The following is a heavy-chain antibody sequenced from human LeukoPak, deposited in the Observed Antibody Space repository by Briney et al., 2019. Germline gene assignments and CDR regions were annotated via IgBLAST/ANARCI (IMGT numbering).Heavy chain of an antibody. Sequence: YPSQTLSLTCTVSGGSISSGSYYWSWIRQPAGKGLEWIGRIYTSGSTNYNPSLKSRVTISVDTSKNHFSLKLSSVTAADTAVYYCARARGSYSFDYWGQGTLVTVSS. CDR2: IYTSGST. V-gene: IGHV4-61*02. D-gene: IGHD1-26*01. J-gene: IGHJ4*02. CDR3: ARARGSYSFDY. CDR1: GGSISSGSYY.